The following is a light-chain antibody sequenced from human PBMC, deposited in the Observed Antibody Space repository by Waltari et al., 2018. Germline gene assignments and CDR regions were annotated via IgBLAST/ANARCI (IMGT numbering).Light chain of an antibody. CDR1: QSVGSSS. CDR3: QQHGTLPAT. CDR2: RAS. J-gene: IGKJ1*01. Sequence: EIVLTQSPGTASLSPGERATLSCRASQSVGSSSLAWYQQKPGQAPRLVIHRASRRATGSPDRFSGSGSGTDFSLTISRLEPEDVAVYYCQQHGTLPATFGQGTKVEIK. V-gene: IGKV3-20*01.